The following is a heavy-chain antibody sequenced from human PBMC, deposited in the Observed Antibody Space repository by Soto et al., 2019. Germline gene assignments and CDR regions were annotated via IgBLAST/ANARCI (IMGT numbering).Heavy chain of an antibody. J-gene: IGHJ4*02. CDR1: GGSISSGDYH. D-gene: IGHD3-3*01. V-gene: IGHV4-30-4*01. CDR2: IYASGST. Sequence: SESLSLACTVSGGSISSGDYHWSWIRQPPGKGLEWIGDIYASGSTYYTPSLKSRVTISPDTSKNQFSLKLSSVTAADTAVYYCARRPNYDFLSGYSFDYWGQGTLVTVSS. CDR3: ARRPNYDFLSGYSFDY.